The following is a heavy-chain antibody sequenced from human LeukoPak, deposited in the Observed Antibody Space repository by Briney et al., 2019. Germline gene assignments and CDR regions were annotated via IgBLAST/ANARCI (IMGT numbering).Heavy chain of an antibody. J-gene: IGHJ6*03. CDR1: GGFISSYY. Sequence: SETLSLTCTVSGGFISSYYWSWIRQPAGKGLEWIGRIYTSGSTNYNPSLKSRVTMSVDASKNQFSLKLSSVTAADTAVYYCARGETFQGANYDILAGYLSPDYYYYYMDVWGKGTTVTVSS. V-gene: IGHV4-4*07. CDR2: IYTSGST. D-gene: IGHD3-9*01. CDR3: ARGETFQGANYDILAGYLSPDYYYYYMDV.